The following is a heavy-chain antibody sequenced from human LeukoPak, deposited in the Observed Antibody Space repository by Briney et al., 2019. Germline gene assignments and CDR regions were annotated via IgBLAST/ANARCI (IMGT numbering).Heavy chain of an antibody. D-gene: IGHD2-2*01. CDR3: ARALVPAAIGNWFDP. Sequence: GGSLRLSCAASRFTFSSYWMSWVRQAPGKGLEWVANIKQDGSEKYYVDSVKGRFTISRDNAKNSLYLQMNSLRAEDTAVYYCARALVPAAIGNWFDPWGQGTLVTVSS. CDR2: IKQDGSEK. J-gene: IGHJ5*02. V-gene: IGHV3-7*01. CDR1: RFTFSSYW.